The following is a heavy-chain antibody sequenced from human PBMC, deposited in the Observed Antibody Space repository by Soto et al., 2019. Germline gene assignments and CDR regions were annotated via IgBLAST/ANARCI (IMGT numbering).Heavy chain of an antibody. CDR1: GNSSSSDYY. CDR3: ARLRQLGELDY. CDR2: IYHSGSN. V-gene: IGHV4-38-2*01. D-gene: IGHD1-1*01. Sequence: SETLSLTRAVSGNSSSSDYYWGWIRHPPWKGLEWIGSIYHSGSNYYNPSLKSRVTIAVDTSKNRFSLKMSSVTAADTAVYYCARLRQLGELDYWGQGTLVTVS. J-gene: IGHJ4*02.